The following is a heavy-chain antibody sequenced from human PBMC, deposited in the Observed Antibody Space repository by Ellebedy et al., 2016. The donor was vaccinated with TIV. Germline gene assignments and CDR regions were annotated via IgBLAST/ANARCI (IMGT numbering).Heavy chain of an antibody. CDR1: GGSTNIYY. Sequence: MPSETLSLTCTVSGGSTNIYYWGWIRQPPGKGLEWIGYMYYSGSTKYTPSLKSRVTISVDTSKNQISLRLSSVTAADTAVYYCARGDSSFDSWGKGILVTVSS. J-gene: IGHJ4*02. D-gene: IGHD2-21*02. CDR3: ARGDSSFDS. CDR2: MYYSGST. V-gene: IGHV4-59*01.